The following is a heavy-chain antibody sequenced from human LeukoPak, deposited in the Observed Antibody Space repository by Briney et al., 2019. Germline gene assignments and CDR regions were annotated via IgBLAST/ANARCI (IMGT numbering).Heavy chain of an antibody. CDR1: GGSISSSSYY. J-gene: IGHJ3*02. V-gene: IGHV4-39*07. CDR3: ARGQYDSSGYYYPAVAFDI. CDR2: INHSGST. D-gene: IGHD3-22*01. Sequence: PSETLSLTCTVSGGSISSSSYYWGWIRQPPGKGLEWIGEINHSGSTNYNPSLKSRVTISVDTSKNQFSLKLSSVTAADTAVYYCARGQYDSSGYYYPAVAFDIWGQGTMVTVSS.